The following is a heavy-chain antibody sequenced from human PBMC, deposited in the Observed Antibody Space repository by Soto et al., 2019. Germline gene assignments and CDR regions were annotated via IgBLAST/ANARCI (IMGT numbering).Heavy chain of an antibody. CDR3: ARGVGYCSGGSCYLDS. Sequence: EVQLVESGGGLVQPGGSLRLSCAASGFTFSSYNMNWVRQAPGKGLAWVSYISSSSTTIHYGDSVKGRFTISRDNAKNSLYLQMNSLRAEDTAVYYCARGVGYCSGGSCYLDSWGQGTLVTVSS. CDR2: ISSSSTTI. V-gene: IGHV3-48*01. J-gene: IGHJ4*02. CDR1: GFTFSSYN. D-gene: IGHD2-15*01.